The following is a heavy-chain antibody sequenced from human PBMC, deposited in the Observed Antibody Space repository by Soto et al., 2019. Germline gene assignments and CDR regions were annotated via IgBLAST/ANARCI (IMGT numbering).Heavy chain of an antibody. CDR2: IYYNGST. V-gene: IGHV4-59*01. CDR1: GVSISSYY. CDR3: ARSTQDYYDSSGYRARLYYYYGMDV. J-gene: IGHJ6*02. Sequence: SETLSLTCTVSGVSISSYYWSWIRQPPGKGLEWIGYIYYNGSTNYNPSLKSRVTISVDTSKNQFSLKLSSVTAADTAVYYCARSTQDYYDSSGYRARLYYYYGMDVWGQGTTVTVSS. D-gene: IGHD3-22*01.